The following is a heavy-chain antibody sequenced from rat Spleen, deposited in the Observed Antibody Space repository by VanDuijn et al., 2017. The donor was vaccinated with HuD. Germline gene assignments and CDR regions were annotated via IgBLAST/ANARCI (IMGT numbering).Heavy chain of an antibody. D-gene: IGHD4-3*01. J-gene: IGHJ2*01. CDR3: AKVEFGGFDY. CDR2: ISYDGGST. V-gene: IGHV5-7*01. Sequence: EVQLVESGGGLVQPGRSMKLSCAASGFTFSHYGMAWVRQAPKKGLEWVAYISYDGGSTYYRDPVKGRFTISRDNSKSTLYLQMDSLRSEDTATYYCAKVEFGGFDYWGQGVMVTVSS. CDR1: GFTFSHYG.